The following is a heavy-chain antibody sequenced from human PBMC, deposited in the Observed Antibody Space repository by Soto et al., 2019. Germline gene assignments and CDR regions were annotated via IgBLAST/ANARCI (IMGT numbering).Heavy chain of an antibody. CDR1: GYTFTHYY. CDR2: INPNGGIT. J-gene: IGHJ4*02. D-gene: IGHD5-18*01. V-gene: IGHV1-46*01. CDR3: ATSVNSAMAFDY. Sequence: ASVKVSCKASGYTFTHYYIHWVRQAPGQGLEWMGIINPNGGITTYAQKFRAGFTMTRDTSTSTVYLELSSLRSEDSAIYYCATSVNSAMAFDYWGQGTLVTVSS.